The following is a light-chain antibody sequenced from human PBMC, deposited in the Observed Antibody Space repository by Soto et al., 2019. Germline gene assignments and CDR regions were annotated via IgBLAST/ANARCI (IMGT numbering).Light chain of an antibody. CDR1: NIGAYS. CDR2: DDT. CDR3: QVWDSDSDPSYV. J-gene: IGLJ1*01. V-gene: IGLV3-21*02. Sequence: SYELTQPPSVSVAPGQTARITCGGNNIGAYSVYWYQQKPGQAPVLVVYDDTNRPSGIPGRFSGSNSGNTATLTINSVEAGDEAAYYCQVWDSDSDPSYVFGGGTKVTVL.